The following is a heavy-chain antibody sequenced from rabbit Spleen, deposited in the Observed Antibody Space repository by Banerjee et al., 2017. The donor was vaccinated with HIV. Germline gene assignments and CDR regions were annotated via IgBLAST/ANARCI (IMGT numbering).Heavy chain of an antibody. CDR1: GFDFSTYG. V-gene: IGHV1S45*01. D-gene: IGHD2-1*01. CDR3: ANYVDYDGDFNL. J-gene: IGHJ4*01. Sequence: QEQLVESGGGLVQPEGSLKLSCTASGFDFSTYGISWVRQAPGKGLEWIACIYTGSSGSTYYASWAKGRFTISKTSSTTVTLQMTSLTAADTATYFCANYVDYDGDFNLWGPGTLVTV. CDR2: IYTGSSGST.